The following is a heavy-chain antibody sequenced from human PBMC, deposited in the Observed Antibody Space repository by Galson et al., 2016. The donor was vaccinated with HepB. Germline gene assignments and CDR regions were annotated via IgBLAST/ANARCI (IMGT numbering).Heavy chain of an antibody. CDR1: GFTSSDYY. V-gene: IGHV3-11*06. CDR2: ISSSGSYT. CDR3: ARDYSGQLWLLGGFDY. J-gene: IGHJ4*02. D-gene: IGHD5-18*01. Sequence: SLRLSCAASGFTSSDYYMSWIRQGPGKGLAWVSYISSSGSYTNYADSVKGRFTISRDNPKNSLYLQMNSLRVEDTAVYYCARDYSGQLWLLGGFDYWGQGTLVTVSS.